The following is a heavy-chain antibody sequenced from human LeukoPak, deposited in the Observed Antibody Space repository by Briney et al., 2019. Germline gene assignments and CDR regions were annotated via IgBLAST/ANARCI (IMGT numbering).Heavy chain of an antibody. Sequence: PGGSLRLSCAASGFTFSIYSMNWVRQAPGKGLEWVSHISGNRDTIYHADSVKGRFTISRDNSKNTLYLQMNSLRAEDTAVYYCAKDQDIVVVPAAYIDYWSQGTLVTVSS. CDR2: ISGNRDTI. CDR3: AKDQDIVVVPAAYIDY. J-gene: IGHJ4*02. D-gene: IGHD2-2*01. V-gene: IGHV3-48*01. CDR1: GFTFSIYS.